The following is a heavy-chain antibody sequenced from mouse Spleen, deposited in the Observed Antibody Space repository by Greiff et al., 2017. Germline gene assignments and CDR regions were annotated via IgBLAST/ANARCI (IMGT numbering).Heavy chain of an antibody. D-gene: IGHD2-14*01. CDR2: IDTSDGYT. CDR3: GGSGRYDGRYYFGY. CDR1: GYTFTDYW. J-gene: IGHJ2*01. Sequence: QVQLQQPGAELVMPGASVKLSCKASGYTFTDYWMHWVKQRPGQGLEWIGAIDTSDGYTNYNQKFKGKATLTVDESSSTAYMQLSSLTSEDSAVYYCGGSGRYDGRYYFGYWGQGTTLPGSS. V-gene: IGHV1-69*01.